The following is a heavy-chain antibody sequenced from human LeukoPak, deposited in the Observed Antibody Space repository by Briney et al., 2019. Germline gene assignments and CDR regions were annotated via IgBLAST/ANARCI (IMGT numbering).Heavy chain of an antibody. CDR3: ASAYYGDYGGY. CDR2: IYPNGDA. CDR1: GFTVSSNY. D-gene: IGHD4-17*01. V-gene: IGHV3-66*01. J-gene: IGHJ4*02. Sequence: PGGSLRLSCAASGFTVSSNYMNWVRQAPGKGLEWVSVIYPNGDAYYADFLKGRFTTSRDTSKNTMSLQMNSLSAEDTAVYYCASAYYGDYGGYWGQGTLVTVSS.